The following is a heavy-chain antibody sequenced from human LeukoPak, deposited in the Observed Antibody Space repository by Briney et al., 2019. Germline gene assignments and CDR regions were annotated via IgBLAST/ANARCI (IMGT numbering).Heavy chain of an antibody. V-gene: IGHV3-74*01. D-gene: IGHD1-26*01. CDR1: GFTFSSYW. CDR3: ARGGSYRRAFDI. CDR2: INSDGSRT. Sequence: GGSLRLSCAAPGFTFSSYWMHSVRHAPGKGLGWVSRINSDGSRTNYADSVRSRFTISRDNDKNTLYLQMNSLRAEDTAVYYCARGGSYRRAFDIWGQGTMVTVSS. J-gene: IGHJ3*02.